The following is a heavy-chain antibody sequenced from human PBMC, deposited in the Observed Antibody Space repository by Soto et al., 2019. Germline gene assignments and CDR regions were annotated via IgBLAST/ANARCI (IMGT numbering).Heavy chain of an antibody. Sequence: QVQLQESGPGLVKPSETLSLTCTVSGGSISSYYWSWIRQPPGKGLEWIGYIYYSGSTNYNPSLKSRVTISVDTAKNPFSLKLSSVTAADTAVYYCARDEYCSGGSCYRPAFDIWGQGTMVTVSS. CDR2: IYYSGST. D-gene: IGHD2-15*01. V-gene: IGHV4-59*01. J-gene: IGHJ3*02. CDR3: ARDEYCSGGSCYRPAFDI. CDR1: GGSISSYY.